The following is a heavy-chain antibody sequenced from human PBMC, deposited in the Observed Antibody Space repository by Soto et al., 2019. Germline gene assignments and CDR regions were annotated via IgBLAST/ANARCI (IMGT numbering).Heavy chain of an antibody. CDR2: INPNSGGT. Sequence: GASVKVSCKASGYTFTGYYMHWVRQAPGQGLEWMGWINPNSGGTNYAQKFQGRVTMTRDTSISTAYMELSRLRSDDTAVYYCARVRTTVVTKYFDYWGQGTLVTVSS. CDR1: GYTFTGYY. J-gene: IGHJ4*02. D-gene: IGHD4-17*01. V-gene: IGHV1-2*02. CDR3: ARVRTTVVTKYFDY.